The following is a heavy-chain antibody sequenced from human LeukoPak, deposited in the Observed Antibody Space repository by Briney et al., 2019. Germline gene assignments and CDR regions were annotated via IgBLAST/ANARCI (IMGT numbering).Heavy chain of an antibody. D-gene: IGHD2-2*01. J-gene: IGHJ4*02. CDR2: INPSTGGT. Sequence: ASVKVSCKASGYTFTDYYMHWVRQAPGQGLEWMGWINPSTGGTKYAQKFQGKVTMTRDSSISTGYMELSRLRSDDMAVYYCARVGGRYCSSTSCYAWDYWGQGTLVTVSS. V-gene: IGHV1-2*02. CDR1: GYTFTDYY. CDR3: ARVGGRYCSSTSCYAWDY.